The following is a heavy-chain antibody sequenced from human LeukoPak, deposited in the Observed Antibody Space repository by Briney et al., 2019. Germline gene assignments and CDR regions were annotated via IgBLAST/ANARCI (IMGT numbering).Heavy chain of an antibody. J-gene: IGHJ3*02. D-gene: IGHD6-19*01. CDR1: GFSFSDYW. Sequence: GGSLRLSCVASGFSFSDYWMNWFRQAPGKGLEWVATIKKDGSEQYYVDSMKGRFTISRDNAKKSLYLQMNSLRAEDTSVYYCARDRSSGWFNPFDIWGQGTMVTVSS. CDR3: ARDRSSGWFNPFDI. CDR2: IKKDGSEQ. V-gene: IGHV3-7*01.